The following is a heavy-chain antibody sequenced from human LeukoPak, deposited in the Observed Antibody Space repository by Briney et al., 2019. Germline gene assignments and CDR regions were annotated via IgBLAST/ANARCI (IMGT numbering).Heavy chain of an antibody. Sequence: SETLSLTCTVSGGSISSGAYYWSWIPQPPGKGLEWIGYIYYSGSTYYNPSLKSRVTISVDTSKNQFSLKLSSVTAADTAVYYCARDSGMGYDSSGYWDYWGQGTLVTVSS. CDR1: GGSISSGAYY. J-gene: IGHJ4*02. CDR3: ARDSGMGYDSSGYWDY. D-gene: IGHD3-22*01. V-gene: IGHV4-30-4*01. CDR2: IYYSGST.